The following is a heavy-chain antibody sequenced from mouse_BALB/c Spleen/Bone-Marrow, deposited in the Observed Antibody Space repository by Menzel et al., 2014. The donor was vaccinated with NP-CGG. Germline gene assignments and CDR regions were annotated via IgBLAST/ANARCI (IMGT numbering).Heavy chain of an antibody. V-gene: IGHV2-9*02. CDR3: ARDNGYYVDYAMDY. CDR2: IWAGGST. Sequence: QVQLQQSGPGLVAPSQSLSITCTVSGFSLXSYGVHWVRQPPGKGLEWLGVIWAGGSTNYNSALMSRLSISKDNSKSXVFLKMNSLQTDDTAMYYCARDNGYYVDYAMDYWGQGTSVTVSS. D-gene: IGHD2-3*01. CDR1: GFSLXSYG. J-gene: IGHJ4*01.